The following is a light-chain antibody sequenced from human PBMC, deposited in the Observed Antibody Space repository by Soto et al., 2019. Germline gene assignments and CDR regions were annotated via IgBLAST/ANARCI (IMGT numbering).Light chain of an antibody. CDR2: GNI. CDR3: QSYDSSLSAYV. Sequence: QSVLTQPPSVSGAPGRRVTISCTGSSSNLGADYDVHWYQLLPGTAPKLLIYGNINRPSGVPDRFSGSKSATSASLAITGLQAEDEADYYCQSYDSSLSAYVFGAGTKVTVL. V-gene: IGLV1-40*01. CDR1: SSNLGADYD. J-gene: IGLJ1*01.